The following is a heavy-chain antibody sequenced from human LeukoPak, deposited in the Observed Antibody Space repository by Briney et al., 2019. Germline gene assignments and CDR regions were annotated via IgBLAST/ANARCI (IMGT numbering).Heavy chain of an antibody. CDR3: ARDYYGSGWYGDY. J-gene: IGHJ4*02. CDR1: GFPFSSYW. D-gene: IGHD6-19*01. CDR2: IKQDGSEK. V-gene: IGHV3-7*04. Sequence: GGSLRLSCAASGFPFSSYWMSWVRQAPGKGLEWVANIKQDGSEKFYVDSAKGRFTLSRDNAKNSLFLQMNSLRAEDTAVYYCARDYYGSGWYGDYWGQGTLVTVSS.